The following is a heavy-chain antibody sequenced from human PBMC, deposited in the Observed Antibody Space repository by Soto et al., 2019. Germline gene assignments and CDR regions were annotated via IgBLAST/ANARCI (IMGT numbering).Heavy chain of an antibody. V-gene: IGHV1-8*01. CDR3: ARGVRGVTPLYLNWFDP. J-gene: IGHJ5*02. D-gene: IGHD3-10*01. Sequence: ASVKVSCKASGYTFTSYDINWLRQATGQGLEWMGWMNPNSGNTGYAQKFQGRVTMTRNTSISTAYMELSSLRSEDTAVYYCARGVRGVTPLYLNWFDPWGQGTLVTV. CDR1: GYTFTSYD. CDR2: MNPNSGNT.